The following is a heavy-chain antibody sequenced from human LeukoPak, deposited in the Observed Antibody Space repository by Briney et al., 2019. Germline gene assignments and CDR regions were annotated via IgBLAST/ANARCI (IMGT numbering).Heavy chain of an antibody. CDR2: FYNSGYFYNSGGT. V-gene: IGHV4-59*11. CDR1: GASISDHY. D-gene: IGHD4-11*01. CDR3: ARGFNDYNNDVYFYYMDI. Sequence: SETLSLTCTVSGASISDHYWSWIRQSPGKGLEWIGYFYNSGYFYNSGGTNYNPSLKSRVTISGDTSKNQFSLKLTSVTAADTAVYYCARGFNDYNNDVYFYYMDIWGKGTRSPSP. J-gene: IGHJ6*03.